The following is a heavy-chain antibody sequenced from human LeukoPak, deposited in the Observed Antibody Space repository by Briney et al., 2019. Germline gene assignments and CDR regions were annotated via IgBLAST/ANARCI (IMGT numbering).Heavy chain of an antibody. CDR2: IIPLFRTA. J-gene: IGHJ4*02. CDR1: GGTFSSYV. V-gene: IGHV1-69*13. CDR3: ARGGSVGDGYKGGVDF. D-gene: IGHD5-24*01. Sequence: SVKVSCKASGGTFSSYVINWVRQAPGQGLEWMGGIIPLFRTANYAQKFQGRVTITADESTTTAYMELSSLRSEDTAVYYCARGGSVGDGYKGGVDFWGQGTLVTVSS.